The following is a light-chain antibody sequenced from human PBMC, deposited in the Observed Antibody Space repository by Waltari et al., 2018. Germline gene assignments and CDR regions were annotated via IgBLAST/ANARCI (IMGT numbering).Light chain of an antibody. V-gene: IGKV3-15*01. CDR2: GTS. Sequence: EIVMTHSPATLSAFPGERATLSCRASQSIRSNLAWYQHKPGQAPRLLIYGTSTRATGIPARFSGSGSGTEFTLTISSLQSEDFAVYFCQQYDNWLGTFGQGTKVEIK. J-gene: IGKJ1*01. CDR3: QQYDNWLGT. CDR1: QSIRSN.